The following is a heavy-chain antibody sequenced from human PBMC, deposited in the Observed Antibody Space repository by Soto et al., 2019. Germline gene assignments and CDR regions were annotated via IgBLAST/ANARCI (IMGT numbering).Heavy chain of an antibody. CDR3: ARSDYYGSGRAFDY. CDR2: IYHSGST. Sequence: QLQLQESGSGLVKPSQTLSLTCAVSGGSISSGGYSWSWIRQPPGQGLEWIGYIYHSGSTYYNPSLKGRVTIAVDRSKNQFSLKLCSVTAADTAVYYCARSDYYGSGRAFDYWGQGTLVTVSS. V-gene: IGHV4-30-2*01. D-gene: IGHD3-10*01. CDR1: GGSISSGGYS. J-gene: IGHJ4*02.